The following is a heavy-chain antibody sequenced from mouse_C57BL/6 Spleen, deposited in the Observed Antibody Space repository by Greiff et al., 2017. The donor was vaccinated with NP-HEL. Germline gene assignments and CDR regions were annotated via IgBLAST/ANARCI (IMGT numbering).Heavy chain of an antibody. CDR2: IWSDGST. J-gene: IGHJ1*03. Sequence: QVQLKESGPGLVAPSQSLSITCTVSGFSLTSYGVHWVRQPPGKGLEWLVVIWSDGSTTYNSAPKSRLSISKDNSKSQVFLKMNSRQTDDTAMYYCARHGYDYEDWYFDVWGTGTTVTVSS. CDR1: GFSLTSYG. D-gene: IGHD2-4*01. CDR3: ARHGYDYEDWYFDV. V-gene: IGHV2-6-1*01.